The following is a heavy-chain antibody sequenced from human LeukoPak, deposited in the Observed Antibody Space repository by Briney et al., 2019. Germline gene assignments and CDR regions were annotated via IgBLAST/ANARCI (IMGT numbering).Heavy chain of an antibody. CDR2: ISGSGGST. CDR3: AKFRDYYDSSGNDH. CDR1: GFTFSSYA. J-gene: IGHJ4*02. D-gene: IGHD3-22*01. Sequence: PGGSLRLSCAASGFTFSSYAMSWVRQAPGKGLEWVSAISGSGGSTYYADSVKGRFTISRDNSKNTLYLQMNSLRAEDTAVYYCAKFRDYYDSSGNDHWGQGTLVTVSS. V-gene: IGHV3-23*01.